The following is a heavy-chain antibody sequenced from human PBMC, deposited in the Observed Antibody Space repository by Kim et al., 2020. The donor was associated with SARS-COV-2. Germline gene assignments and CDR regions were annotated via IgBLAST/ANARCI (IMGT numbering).Heavy chain of an antibody. J-gene: IGHJ4*02. D-gene: IGHD3-3*01. CDR1: GGSFSGYY. V-gene: IGHV4-34*01. Sequence: SETLSLTCAVYGGSFSGYYWSWIRQPPGKGLEWIGEINHSGSTNYNPSLKSRVTISVDTSKNRFSLKLSSVTAADTAVYYCARNRILLRLRSTYYFDYWGQGTLVTVSS. CDR3: ARNRILLRLRSTYYFDY. CDR2: INHSGST.